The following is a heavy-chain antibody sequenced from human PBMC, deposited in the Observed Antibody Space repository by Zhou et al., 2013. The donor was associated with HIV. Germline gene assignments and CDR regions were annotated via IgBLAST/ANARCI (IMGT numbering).Heavy chain of an antibody. D-gene: IGHD4-17*01. Sequence: QVQLVQSGAEVKKPGASVKVSCKASGYTFTGYYMHWVRQAPGQGLEWMGWINPNSGGTNYAQKFQGRVTMTRDTSISTAYMELSRLRSDDTAVYYCARDTYDYGDPVGDNWFDPWGQGTLGHRLL. CDR1: GYTFTGYY. J-gene: IGHJ5*02. CDR2: INPNSGGT. V-gene: IGHV1-2*02. CDR3: ARDTYDYGDPVGDNWFDP.